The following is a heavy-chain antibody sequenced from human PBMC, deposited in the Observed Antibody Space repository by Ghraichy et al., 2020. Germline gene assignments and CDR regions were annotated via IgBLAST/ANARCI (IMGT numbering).Heavy chain of an antibody. CDR3: ARETAWWTTVVNSYYYYGMDV. CDR2: IIPIFGTA. Sequence: SVKVSCKASGGTFSSYAISWVRQAPGQGLEWMGGIIPIFGTANYAQKFQGRVTITADESTSTAYMELSSLRSEDTAVYYCARETAWWTTVVNSYYYYGMDVWGQGTTVTVSS. J-gene: IGHJ6*02. CDR1: GGTFSSYA. V-gene: IGHV1-69*13. D-gene: IGHD4-23*01.